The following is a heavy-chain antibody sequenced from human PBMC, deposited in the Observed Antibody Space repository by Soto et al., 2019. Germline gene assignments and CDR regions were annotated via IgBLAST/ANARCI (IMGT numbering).Heavy chain of an antibody. CDR2: IWYDGSNK. D-gene: IGHD6-19*01. V-gene: IGHV3-33*03. CDR1: GFIFSTYG. Sequence: LRLSCAASGFIFSTYGMHWVRQAPGKGLEWVAVIWYDGSNKYYGDSVKGRFTISRDNSESTLYLQMNSLRAEDTAVYYCASAVGPFYYWGQGTLVPVSS. J-gene: IGHJ4*02. CDR3: ASAVGPFYY.